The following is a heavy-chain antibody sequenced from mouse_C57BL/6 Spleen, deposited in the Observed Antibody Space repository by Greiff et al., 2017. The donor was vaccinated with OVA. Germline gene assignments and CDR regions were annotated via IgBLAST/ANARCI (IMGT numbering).Heavy chain of an antibody. CDR3: ARLGRGYAMDY. CDR2: IDPSDSYT. CDR1: GYTFTSYW. V-gene: IGHV1-50*01. J-gene: IGHJ4*01. Sequence: VKLQQPGAELVKPGASVKLSCKASGYTFTSYWMQWVKQRPGQGLEWIGEIDPSDSYTNYNQKFKGKATLTVDTSSSTAYMQLSSLTSEDSAVYYCARLGRGYAMDYWGQGTSVTVSS. D-gene: IGHD4-1*01.